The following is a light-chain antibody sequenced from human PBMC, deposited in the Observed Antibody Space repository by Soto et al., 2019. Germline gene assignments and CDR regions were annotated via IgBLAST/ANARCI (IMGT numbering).Light chain of an antibody. CDR1: SSDIGAGYD. V-gene: IGLV1-40*01. CDR2: GNI. Sequence: QSALTQPPSVSGAPGQRVTISCTGSSSDIGAGYDVHWYQQVPGTAPKLLIYGNINRPSGVPDRFSGSKSGTSASLAITGLQADDESDYYCQSYDSRLTAVFGGGTQLTVL. CDR3: QSYDSRLTAV. J-gene: IGLJ2*01.